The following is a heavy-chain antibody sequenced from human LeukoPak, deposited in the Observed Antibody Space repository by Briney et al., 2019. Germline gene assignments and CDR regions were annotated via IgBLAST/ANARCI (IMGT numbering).Heavy chain of an antibody. V-gene: IGHV4-39*07. Sequence: SSETLSLTCTVSGDSIISDDYYWAWIRQPPGKGLEWIGSIYYSGSTYYNPSLKSRVTISVDTSKNQFSLKLSSVTAADTAVYYCARDREITEYSSTWWGAFDIWGQGTMVTVSS. D-gene: IGHD6-13*01. CDR1: GDSIISDDYY. J-gene: IGHJ3*02. CDR2: IYYSGST. CDR3: ARDREITEYSSTWWGAFDI.